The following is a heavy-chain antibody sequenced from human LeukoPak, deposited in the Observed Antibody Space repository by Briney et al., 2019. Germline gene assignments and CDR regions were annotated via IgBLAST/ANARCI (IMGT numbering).Heavy chain of an antibody. V-gene: IGHV4-59*08. J-gene: IGHJ5*02. CDR3: ARGGSNWFDP. D-gene: IGHD5-12*01. CDR1: GGSISSYY. CDR2: IYYSGST. Sequence: SETLSLTRTVSGGSISSYYWSWIRQPPGKGLEWIGYIYYSGSTNYNPSLKSRVTISVDTSKNQFSLKLSSVTAADTAVYYCARGGSNWFDPWGQGTLVTVSS.